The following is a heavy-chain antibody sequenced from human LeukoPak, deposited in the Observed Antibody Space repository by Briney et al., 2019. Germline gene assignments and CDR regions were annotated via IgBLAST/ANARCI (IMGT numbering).Heavy chain of an antibody. CDR2: IYYSGST. CDR1: GGSISSSSYY. V-gene: IGHV4-39*07. Sequence: SETLSLTCTVSGGSISSSSYYWGWIRQPPGKGLEWIGSIYYSGSTYYNPSLKSRVTISVDTSKNQFSLKLSSVTAADTAVYYCATQVYSGYDDRRSFDYWGQGTLVTDSS. CDR3: ATQVYSGYDDRRSFDY. J-gene: IGHJ4*02. D-gene: IGHD5-12*01.